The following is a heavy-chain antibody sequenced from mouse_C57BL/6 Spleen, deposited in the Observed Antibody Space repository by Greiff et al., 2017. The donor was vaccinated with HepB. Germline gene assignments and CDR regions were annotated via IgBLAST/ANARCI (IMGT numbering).Heavy chain of an antibody. CDR1: GYAFSSSW. J-gene: IGHJ2*01. CDR3: ARDDYLYYFDY. Sequence: VQLQQSGPELVKPGASVKISCKASGYAFSSSWMNWVKQRPGKGLEWIGRIYPGDGDTNYNGKFKGKAKLTADKSSSTAYMQLSSLTSEDSAVYFCARDDYLYYFDYWGQGTTLTVSS. V-gene: IGHV1-82*01. D-gene: IGHD2-4*01. CDR2: IYPGDGDT.